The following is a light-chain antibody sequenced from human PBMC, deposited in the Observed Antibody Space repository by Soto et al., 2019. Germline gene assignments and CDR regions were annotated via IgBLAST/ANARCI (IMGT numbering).Light chain of an antibody. Sequence: DIVMTQSPDSLAVSLGERATINCKSSQSIFYSSNNKNYLAWYRQKPGQPPKLLIYWASTRESGVPDRFSGSGSGTDFTLTISSLQAEHVAVYYCQQYYSSPTWTFGQGTKVEIK. V-gene: IGKV4-1*01. CDR1: QSIFYSSNNKNY. CDR2: WAS. J-gene: IGKJ1*01. CDR3: QQYYSSPTWT.